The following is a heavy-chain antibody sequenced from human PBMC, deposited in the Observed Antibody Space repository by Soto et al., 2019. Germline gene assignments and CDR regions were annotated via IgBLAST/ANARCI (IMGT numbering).Heavy chain of an antibody. CDR1: GYSFTSYW. Sequence: PGESLKISCKGSGYSFTSYWISWVRQMPGKGLEWMGRIDPSDSYTNYSPSFQGHVTISADKSISTAYLQWSSLKASDTAMYYCARHSWDIVVVPAAQYNWFDPWGQGTLVTVSS. CDR2: IDPSDSYT. D-gene: IGHD2-2*01. V-gene: IGHV5-10-1*01. J-gene: IGHJ5*02. CDR3: ARHSWDIVVVPAAQYNWFDP.